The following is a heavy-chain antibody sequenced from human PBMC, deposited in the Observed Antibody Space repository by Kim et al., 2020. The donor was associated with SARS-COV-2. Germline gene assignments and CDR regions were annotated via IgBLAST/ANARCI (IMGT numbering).Heavy chain of an antibody. CDR2: ISYDGSNK. D-gene: IGHD4-17*01. Sequence: GGSLRLSCAASGFTFSSYGMHWVRQAPGKGLEWVAVISYDGSNKYYADSVKGRFTISRDNSKNTLYLQMNSLRAEDTAVYCCAKVSKAINDYGDY. CDR3: AKVSKAINDYGDY. J-gene: IGHJ4*03. V-gene: IGHV3-30*18. CDR1: GFTFSSYG.